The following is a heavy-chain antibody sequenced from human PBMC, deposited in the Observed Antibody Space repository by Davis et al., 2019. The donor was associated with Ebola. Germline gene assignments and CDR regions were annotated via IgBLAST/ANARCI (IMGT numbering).Heavy chain of an antibody. CDR1: GFTFSSYG. CDR3: AKDRKHYYDRQRGYFDY. D-gene: IGHD3-22*01. V-gene: IGHV3-30*18. CDR2: ISYDGSNK. J-gene: IGHJ4*02. Sequence: GESLKISCAASGFTFSSYGMHWVRQAPGKGLEWVAVISYDGSNKYYADSVKGRFTISRDNSKNTLYLQMNSLRAEDTAVYYCAKDRKHYYDRQRGYFDYWGQGTLVTVSS.